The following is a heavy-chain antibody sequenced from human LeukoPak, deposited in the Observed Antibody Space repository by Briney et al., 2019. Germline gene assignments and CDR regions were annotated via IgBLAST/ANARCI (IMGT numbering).Heavy chain of an antibody. CDR1: RYTFPRYY. V-gene: IGHV1-46*01. J-gene: IGHJ3*02. CDR3: ARGWNSNAFDI. Sequence: ASVQVSCKASRYTFPRYYMHWVRQAPGQGLDWMGIINPSGGSTSYAQKFQGRVTMTRDTSTSTVYMELSSLRSEDTAVYYCARGWNSNAFDIWGQGTMVTVSS. D-gene: IGHD1-7*01. CDR2: INPSGGST.